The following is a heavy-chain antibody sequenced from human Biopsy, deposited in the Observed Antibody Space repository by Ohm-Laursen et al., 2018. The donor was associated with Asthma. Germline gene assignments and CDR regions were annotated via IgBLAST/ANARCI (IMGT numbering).Heavy chain of an antibody. CDR2: ITGSGGLT. J-gene: IGHJ6*02. Sequence: SLRLSCAASGFTFSNYAMSWVRQAPGKGLEWVSSITGSGGLTYYADSVKGRFTISRDKSENTLYLQMNSLRAEDTAMYYRARAYSSGWSRGMDVWGQGTTVTVSS. V-gene: IGHV3-23*01. CDR3: ARAYSSGWSRGMDV. D-gene: IGHD6-19*01. CDR1: GFTFSNYA.